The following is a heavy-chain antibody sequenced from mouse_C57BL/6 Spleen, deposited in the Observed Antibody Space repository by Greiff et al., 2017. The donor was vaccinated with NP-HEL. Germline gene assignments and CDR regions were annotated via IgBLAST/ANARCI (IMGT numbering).Heavy chain of an antibody. CDR3: ARRRGYDGYFAMEY. CDR1: GYTFTSYT. J-gene: IGHJ4*01. V-gene: IGHV1-4*01. CDR2: INPSSGYT. Sequence: VQLQQSGAELARPGASVKMSCKASGYTFTSYTMHWVKQRPGQGLEWIGYINPSSGYTKYNQKFKDKATLTADKSSSTAYMQLSSLTSEDSAVYYCARRRGYDGYFAMEYWGQGTSVTVSS. D-gene: IGHD2-3*01.